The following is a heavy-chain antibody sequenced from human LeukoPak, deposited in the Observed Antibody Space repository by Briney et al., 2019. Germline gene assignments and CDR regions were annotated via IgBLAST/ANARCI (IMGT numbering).Heavy chain of an antibody. CDR3: ARPIYSGSYRHAFDI. CDR1: GGSISSSSYY. V-gene: IGHV4-39*01. Sequence: SETLSLTCTVSGGSISSSSYYWGWIRQPPGKGLEWIGSIYYGGSTYYNPSLKSRVTISVDTSKNQISLKLSSVTAADTAVYYCARPIYSGSYRHAFDIWGQGTMVTVSS. CDR2: IYYGGST. D-gene: IGHD1-26*01. J-gene: IGHJ3*02.